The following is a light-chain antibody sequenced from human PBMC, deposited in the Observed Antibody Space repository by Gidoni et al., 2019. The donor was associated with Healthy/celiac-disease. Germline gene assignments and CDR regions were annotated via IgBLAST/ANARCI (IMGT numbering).Light chain of an antibody. V-gene: IGKV2-28*01. Sequence: DIVMTQSPLSLPVTPGEPASISCRSSQSLLHSNGYNYLDWYLQKPGQSPQLLIYLGSNRASGVPDRISGSGSGTDFTLKISRVEAEDVGVYYCMQALQTLFXXXTRLEIK. CDR3: MQALQTL. CDR2: LGS. J-gene: IGKJ5*01. CDR1: QSLLHSNGYNY.